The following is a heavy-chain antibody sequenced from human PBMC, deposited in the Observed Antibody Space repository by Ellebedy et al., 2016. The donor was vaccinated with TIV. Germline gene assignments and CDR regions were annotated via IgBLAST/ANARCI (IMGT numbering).Heavy chain of an antibody. CDR1: GGSFSGYY. Sequence: MPSETLSLTCAVYGGSFSGYYWSWIRQPPGKGLEWIGEINHSGSTNYNPSLKSRVTISVDTSKNQFSLKLSSVPAADTAVYYCAMALETVTLDYWGQGTLVTVSS. CDR2: INHSGST. D-gene: IGHD4-17*01. CDR3: AMALETVTLDY. J-gene: IGHJ4*02. V-gene: IGHV4-34*01.